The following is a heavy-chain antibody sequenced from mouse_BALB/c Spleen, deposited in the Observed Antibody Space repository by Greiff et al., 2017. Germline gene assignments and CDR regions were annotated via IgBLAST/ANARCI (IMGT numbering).Heavy chain of an antibody. V-gene: IGHV3-6*02. CDR3: ARGGYDYDEWFAY. CDR2: ISYDGSN. J-gene: IGHJ3*01. Sequence: EVQLQESGPGLVKPSQSLSLTCSVTGYSITSGYYWNWIRQFPGNKLEWMGYISYDGSNNYNPSLKNRISITRDTSKNQFFLKLNSVTTEDTATYYCARGGYDYDEWFAYWGQGTLVTVSA. D-gene: IGHD2-4*01. CDR1: GYSITSGYY.